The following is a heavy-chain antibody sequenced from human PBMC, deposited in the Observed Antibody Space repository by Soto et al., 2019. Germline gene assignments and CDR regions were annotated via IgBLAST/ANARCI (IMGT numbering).Heavy chain of an antibody. Sequence: GESMKISGKGSGYSFAGYCSTWVLQKPGKGLEWMGRIDPSDSQTYYSPSFRGHVTISVTKSITTVFLQWSSLRASDTAMYYCARQIYDSDTGPNFQYYFDSWGQGTPVTVSS. CDR2: IDPSDSQT. D-gene: IGHD3-22*01. CDR1: GYSFAGYC. J-gene: IGHJ4*02. V-gene: IGHV5-10-1*01. CDR3: ARQIYDSDTGPNFQYYFDS.